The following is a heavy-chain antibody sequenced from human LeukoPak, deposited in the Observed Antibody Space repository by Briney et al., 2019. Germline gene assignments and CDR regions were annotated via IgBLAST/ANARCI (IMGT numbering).Heavy chain of an antibody. J-gene: IGHJ4*02. CDR3: ARGLGKRLRFQTDY. Sequence: GGSLRLSCAASGFTFSNYAMSWVRQAPGKGLEWVSTISGSGGSTYYADSVKGRFTISRDNSKNTLFLQMNSLRAADTAVYYCARGLGKRLRFQTDYWGQGTLVTVSS. CDR1: GFTFSNYA. CDR2: ISGSGGST. V-gene: IGHV3-23*01. D-gene: IGHD1-1*01.